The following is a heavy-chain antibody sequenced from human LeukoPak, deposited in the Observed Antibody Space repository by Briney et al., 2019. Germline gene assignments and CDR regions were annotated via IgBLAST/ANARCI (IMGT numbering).Heavy chain of an antibody. Sequence: GGSLRLSCAASGFTFSDYYMSWIRQAPGKGLEWVSYISSSGSTIYYADSVKGRFTISRDNAKNSLYLRMNSLRAEDTAVYYCARYDSSGYYVGAFDIWGQGTMVTVSS. V-gene: IGHV3-11*04. CDR1: GFTFSDYY. D-gene: IGHD3-22*01. J-gene: IGHJ3*02. CDR2: ISSSGSTI. CDR3: ARYDSSGYYVGAFDI.